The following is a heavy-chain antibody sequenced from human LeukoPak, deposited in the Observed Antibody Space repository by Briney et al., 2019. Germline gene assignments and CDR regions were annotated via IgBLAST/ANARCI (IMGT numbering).Heavy chain of an antibody. J-gene: IGHJ4*02. Sequence: GGSLRLSCAASGFTFSNYEMNWVRQAPGKGLEWFSYITTSGSTKYYADSVKGRFTISRDNAKNSLYLQMNSLRAEDTAVYYCAKVEGYSYGPKAYWGQGTLVTVSS. D-gene: IGHD5-18*01. CDR2: ITTSGSTK. V-gene: IGHV3-48*03. CDR3: AKVEGYSYGPKAY. CDR1: GFTFSNYE.